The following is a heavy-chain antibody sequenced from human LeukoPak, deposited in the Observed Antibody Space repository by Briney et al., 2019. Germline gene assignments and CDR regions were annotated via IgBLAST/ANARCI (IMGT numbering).Heavy chain of an antibody. J-gene: IGHJ4*02. CDR1: GFTFSSYW. CDR2: IKQDGSEK. Sequence: GGSLRPSCAASGFTFSSYWISWVRQAPGKGLEWVANIKQDGSEKYYVDSAKGRFTISRDNAKNSLYLQMNSLRAEDTAVCYCARGGFGELLGEVFDYWGQGTLVTVSS. D-gene: IGHD3-10*01. V-gene: IGHV3-7*03. CDR3: ARGGFGELLGEVFDY.